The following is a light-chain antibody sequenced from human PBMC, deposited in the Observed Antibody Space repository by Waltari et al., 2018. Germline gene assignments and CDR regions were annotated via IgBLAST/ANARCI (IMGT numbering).Light chain of an antibody. Sequence: QSALTQPPSASGSPGQSVTISCTGTSSDVGRYNCVSWFQQHPGKAPKLMIYEVSKRPSGVPDRFSGSKSGNTASLTVSGLQAEDEADYYCSSYAANNNFVFGTGTKVTVL. J-gene: IGLJ1*01. CDR3: SSYAANNNFV. CDR2: EVS. CDR1: SSDVGRYNC. V-gene: IGLV2-8*01.